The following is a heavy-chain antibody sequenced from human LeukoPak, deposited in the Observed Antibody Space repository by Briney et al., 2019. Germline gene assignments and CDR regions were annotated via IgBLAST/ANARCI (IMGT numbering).Heavy chain of an antibody. Sequence: GGSLSPPSAASGFTFSNYAKSWVRQAPGKGLECVSAISGSGANTYYADSVKGRFTISRDNSKNTLYLQMNSLRAEDTAVYYCANRYSRGPNYYYDRDVRRQGTTVTVSS. V-gene: IGHV3-23*01. D-gene: IGHD6-19*01. CDR3: ANRYSRGPNYYYDRDV. CDR2: ISGSGANT. J-gene: IGHJ6*02. CDR1: GFTFSNYA.